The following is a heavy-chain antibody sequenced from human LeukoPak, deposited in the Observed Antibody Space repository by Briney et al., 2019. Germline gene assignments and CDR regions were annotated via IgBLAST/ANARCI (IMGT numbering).Heavy chain of an antibody. CDR1: GFTFSSYA. CDR3: ASIEAYYDSSGYYHDY. Sequence: GSLRLSCAASGFTFSSYAMSWIRQPPGKGLEWIGEINHSGSTNYNPSLKSRVTISVDTSKNQFSLKLSSVTAADTAVYYCASIEAYYDSSGYYHDYWGQGTLVTVSS. CDR2: INHSGST. J-gene: IGHJ4*02. V-gene: IGHV4-34*01. D-gene: IGHD3-22*01.